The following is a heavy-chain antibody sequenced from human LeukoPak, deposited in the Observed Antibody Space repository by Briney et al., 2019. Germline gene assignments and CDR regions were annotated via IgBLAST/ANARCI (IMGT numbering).Heavy chain of an antibody. Sequence: ASVKVSCKASGYIFTGYNMHWVRQAPGQGLEWMGWINPNSGGTNYAQKFQGRVTMTRDTSISTAYMELSRLRSDDTAVYYCASDWGLSQLEYCSNTNCYMGAFDIWGQGTMVTVSS. CDR3: ASDWGLSQLEYCSNTNCYMGAFDI. D-gene: IGHD2-2*02. V-gene: IGHV1-2*02. J-gene: IGHJ3*02. CDR1: GYIFTGYN. CDR2: INPNSGGT.